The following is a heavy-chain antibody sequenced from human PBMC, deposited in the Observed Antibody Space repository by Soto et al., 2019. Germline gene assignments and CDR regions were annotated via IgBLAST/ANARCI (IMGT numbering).Heavy chain of an antibody. CDR3: ARGGGQWLVHGY. J-gene: IGHJ4*02. Sequence: PSETLSLTCAVYGGSFSGYYWSWIRQPPGKGLEWIGEINHSGSTNYNPSLKSRVTISVDTSKNQFSLKLSSVTAADTAVYYCARGGGQWLVHGYWGQGTLVTVSS. D-gene: IGHD6-19*01. CDR2: INHSGST. V-gene: IGHV4-34*01. CDR1: GGSFSGYY.